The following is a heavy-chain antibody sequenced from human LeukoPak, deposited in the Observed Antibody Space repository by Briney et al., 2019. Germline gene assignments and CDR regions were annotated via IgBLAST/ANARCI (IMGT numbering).Heavy chain of an antibody. Sequence: PGGSLRLSCAASGFTFSSYEMNWVRQAPGKGLEWVSGISWNSGSIGYADSVKGRFTISRDNAKNSLYLQMNSLRAEDTALYYCAKDKGIAAAGRFDPWGQGTLVTVSS. D-gene: IGHD6-13*01. CDR3: AKDKGIAAAGRFDP. CDR1: GFTFSSYE. V-gene: IGHV3-9*01. CDR2: ISWNSGSI. J-gene: IGHJ5*02.